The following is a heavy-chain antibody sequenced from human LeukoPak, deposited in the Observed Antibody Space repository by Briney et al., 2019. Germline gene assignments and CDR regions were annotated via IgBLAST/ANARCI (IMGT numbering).Heavy chain of an antibody. J-gene: IGHJ4*02. Sequence: PGGSLRLSGAASGFTFSSYGMHWVRQAPGKGLEWVAVIWYDGSNKYYADSVKGRFTISRDNSKNTLYLQMNSLRAEDTAVYYCARESIAVAGFFDYWGQGTLVTVSS. CDR1: GFTFSSYG. V-gene: IGHV3-33*01. D-gene: IGHD6-19*01. CDR3: ARESIAVAGFFDY. CDR2: IWYDGSNK.